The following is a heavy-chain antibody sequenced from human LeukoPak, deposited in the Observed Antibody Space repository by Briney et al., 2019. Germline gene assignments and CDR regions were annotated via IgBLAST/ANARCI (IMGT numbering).Heavy chain of an antibody. J-gene: IGHJ1*01. CDR1: GGSFSGYY. D-gene: IGHD3-10*01. V-gene: IGHV4-59*01. Sequence: SETLSLTCAVYGGSFSGYYWSWIRQPPGKGLEWIGYIYYSGSTNYNPSLKSRVTISVDTSKNQFSLKLSSVTAADTAVYYCATDLYGSGSYYTAEYFQHWGQGTLVTVSS. CDR2: IYYSGST. CDR3: ATDLYGSGSYYTAEYFQH.